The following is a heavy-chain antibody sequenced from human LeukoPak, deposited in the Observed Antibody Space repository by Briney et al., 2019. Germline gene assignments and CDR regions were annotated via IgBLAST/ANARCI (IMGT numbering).Heavy chain of an antibody. CDR2: IRSKAYGGTT. J-gene: IGHJ4*02. V-gene: IGHV3-49*04. D-gene: IGHD4-23*01. Sequence: GGSLRLSCTASGFTFGDYAMSWVRQAPGKGLEWVGFIRSKAYGGTTEYAASVKGRFTISRDDSKSIAYLQMNSLKTEDTAVYYCTRGITLDYGGDYWGQGTLVTVSS. CDR3: TRGITLDYGGDY. CDR1: GFTFGDYA.